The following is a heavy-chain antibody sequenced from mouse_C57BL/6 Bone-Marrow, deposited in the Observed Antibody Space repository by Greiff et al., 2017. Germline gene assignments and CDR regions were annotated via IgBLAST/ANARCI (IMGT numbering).Heavy chain of an antibody. J-gene: IGHJ1*03. CDR2: IDPSDIET. D-gene: IGHD2-1*01. V-gene: IGHV1-52*01. CDR3: ARDLLWYHWYFDV. CDR1: GYTFTSNW. Sequence: VQLQPPGAELVRPGSSVKLSCKASGYTFTSNWMHWVKQRPIQGLSWIGNIDPSDIETHYNQNFKDKAKLTVGKSSSTAYMQLSSVTSEDSAVYYCARDLLWYHWYFDVWGTGTTVTVSS.